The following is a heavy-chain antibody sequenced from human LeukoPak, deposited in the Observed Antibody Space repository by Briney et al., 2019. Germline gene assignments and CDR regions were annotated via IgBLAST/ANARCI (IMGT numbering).Heavy chain of an antibody. V-gene: IGHV4-4*02. CDR3: ARGPIAARPHYYYYVDV. CDR1: GGSISSSNW. D-gene: IGHD6-6*01. Sequence: SGTLSLTCAVSGGSISSSNWWRWVRQPPGKGLEWIGEIYHSGSTNYNPSLKSRVTISVDTSKNQFSLKLSSVTAADTAIYYCARGPIAARPHYYYYVDVWGKGTTVTVSS. CDR2: IYHSGST. J-gene: IGHJ6*03.